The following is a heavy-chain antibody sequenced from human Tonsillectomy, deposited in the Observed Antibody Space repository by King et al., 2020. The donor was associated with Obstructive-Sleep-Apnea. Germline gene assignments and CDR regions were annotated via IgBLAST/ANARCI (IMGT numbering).Heavy chain of an antibody. J-gene: IGHJ4*02. CDR2: ISGSGGST. CDR1: GFTFSNYA. D-gene: IGHD6-19*01. V-gene: IGHV3-23*01. Sequence: VQLQESGGGLVQPGGSLRLSCAASGFTFSNYAMTWVRQAPGKGLEWVSGISGSGGSTYYADSVKGRFTISRDNSKNTLYLQMNSLRAEDTAVYYCAKGVSAWSTTFDHWGQGTLVTVSS. CDR3: AKGVSAWSTTFDH.